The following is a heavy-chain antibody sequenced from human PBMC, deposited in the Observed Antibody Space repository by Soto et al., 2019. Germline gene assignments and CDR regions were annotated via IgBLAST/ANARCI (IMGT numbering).Heavy chain of an antibody. CDR3: ERDARALIAVAGTVDAFDI. D-gene: IGHD6-19*01. CDR2: IYHSGST. J-gene: IGHJ3*02. CDR1: GYSISSGYY. Sequence: SETLSLTCAVSGYSISSGYYWGWIRQPPGKGLEWSGSIYHSGSTYYNPSLKSRVTISVDTSKNQFSLKLSSVTAADTAVYYCERDARALIAVAGTVDAFDIWGQGTMVTVSS. V-gene: IGHV4-38-2*02.